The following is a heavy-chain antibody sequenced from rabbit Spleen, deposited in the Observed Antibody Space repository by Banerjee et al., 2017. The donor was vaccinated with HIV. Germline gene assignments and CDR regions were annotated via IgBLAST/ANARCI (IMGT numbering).Heavy chain of an antibody. J-gene: IGHJ6*01. D-gene: IGHD1-1*01. Sequence: EESGGDLVKPEGSLTLTCTASGFSFSSSYWICWVRQAPGKGLEWIACIDSGGSGNTYYASWAKGRFTISKPSSTTVTLQMTSLTAADTANYFCARPGGGGYGAWYLGMDLWGQGTLVTVS. CDR3: ARPGGGGYGAWYLGMDL. CDR1: GFSFSSSYW. V-gene: IGHV1S45*01. CDR2: IDSGGSGNT.